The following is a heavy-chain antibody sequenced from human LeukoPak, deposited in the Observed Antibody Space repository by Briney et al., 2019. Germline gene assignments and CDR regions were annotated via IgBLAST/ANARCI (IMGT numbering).Heavy chain of an antibody. CDR2: INQDGSEK. CDR3: AKGGVAAPFYMDV. Sequence: PGGSLRLSCAASGFTFSNYWMSWVRQAPGRGLEWVANINQDGSEKYYVESVKGRFTMSRDNAKNSLYLQMNSLRAEDTALYYCAKGGVAAPFYMDVWGKGTTVTVSS. J-gene: IGHJ6*03. CDR1: GFTFSNYW. D-gene: IGHD6-6*01. V-gene: IGHV3-7*03.